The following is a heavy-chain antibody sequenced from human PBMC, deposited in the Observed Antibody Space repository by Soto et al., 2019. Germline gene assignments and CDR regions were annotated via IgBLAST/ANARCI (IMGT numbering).Heavy chain of an antibody. V-gene: IGHV4-34*01. D-gene: IGHD3-22*01. CDR3: ARRRAATYYYDSSGYYF. CDR2: INHSGST. J-gene: IGHJ4*02. Sequence: QVQLQQWGAGLLKPSETLSLTCAVYGGSFSGYYWSWIRQPPGKGLEWIGEINHSGSTNYNPSLKIRVSISLDTSKNQFSLKLSSVTAADTAVYYCARRRAATYYYDSSGYYFWGQGTLVTVSS. CDR1: GGSFSGYY.